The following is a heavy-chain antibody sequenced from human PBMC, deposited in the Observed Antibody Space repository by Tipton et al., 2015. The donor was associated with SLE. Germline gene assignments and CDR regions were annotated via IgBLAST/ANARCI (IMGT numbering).Heavy chain of an antibody. J-gene: IGHJ3*02. D-gene: IGHD6-13*01. CDR3: ARGPQIAAAGSDAFDI. CDR2: IYYSGTT. Sequence: TLSLTCTVSRGSIYSYSWSWIRQPPGKGLEWIGYIYYSGTTNYNPSLKSRVTISIDTSKNQFSLKLSSVTAADTAVYYCARGPQIAAAGSDAFDIWGQGTMVTVSS. CDR1: RGSIYSYS. V-gene: IGHV4-59*01.